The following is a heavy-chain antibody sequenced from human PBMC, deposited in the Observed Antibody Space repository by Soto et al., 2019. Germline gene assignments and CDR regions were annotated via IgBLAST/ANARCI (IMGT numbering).Heavy chain of an antibody. CDR1: GGSISSGDYY. J-gene: IGHJ5*01. CDR3: AIEGRIAADARFDS. D-gene: IGHD6-13*01. Sequence: SETLSLTCTVSGGSISSGDYYWSWIRQVPGKGLEWIGYIYYSGSTYYNPSLKSRVAMSVDTSKNQFSLKLSSVTAADTAIYYCAIEGRIAADARFDSWGNGPLVTV. CDR2: IYYSGST. V-gene: IGHV4-31*03.